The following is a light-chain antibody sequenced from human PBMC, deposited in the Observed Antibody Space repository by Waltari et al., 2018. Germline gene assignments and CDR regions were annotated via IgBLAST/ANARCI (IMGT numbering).Light chain of an antibody. Sequence: QAVVTQEPSLTVSPGGTVTPTCGSSTGVLTSDHYPYWYQQKPGQAPRTLVYDTSDKYTWTPARVSCYLLGGKAALTLSGAQPEDEADYSCSVSYNGVSVFGGGTKLTVL. CDR3: SVSYNGVSV. CDR2: DTS. J-gene: IGLJ3*02. V-gene: IGLV7-46*01. CDR1: TGVLTSDHY.